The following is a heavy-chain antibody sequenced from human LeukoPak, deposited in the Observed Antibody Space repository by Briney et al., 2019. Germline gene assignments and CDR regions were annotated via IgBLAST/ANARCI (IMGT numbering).Heavy chain of an antibody. CDR3: ARGHTAVTRHFDF. Sequence: PGGSLRLSCAASGFTFSASDMSWVRQAPGKGLEWVSSISSSGTYIYDAASLKGRFTISRDNAKKSLALQMDSLREEDTAVYYCARGHTAVTRHFDFWGQGTLVTVSS. CDR2: ISSSGTYI. CDR1: GFTFSASD. D-gene: IGHD4-17*01. J-gene: IGHJ4*02. V-gene: IGHV3-21*01.